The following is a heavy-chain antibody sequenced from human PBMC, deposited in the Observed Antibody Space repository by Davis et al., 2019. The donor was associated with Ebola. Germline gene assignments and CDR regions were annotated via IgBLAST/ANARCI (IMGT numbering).Heavy chain of an antibody. CDR3: ARERNYGNYYYGMDV. J-gene: IGHJ6*02. CDR1: GGSFSGYY. D-gene: IGHD1-7*01. V-gene: IGHV4-34*01. Sequence: MPGGSLRLSCAVYGGSFSGYYWSWIRQPPGKGLEWIGEINHSGSTNYNPSLKSRVTISVDTSKNQFSLKLSSVTAADTAVYYCARERNYGNYYYGMDVWGQGTTVTVSS. CDR2: INHSGST.